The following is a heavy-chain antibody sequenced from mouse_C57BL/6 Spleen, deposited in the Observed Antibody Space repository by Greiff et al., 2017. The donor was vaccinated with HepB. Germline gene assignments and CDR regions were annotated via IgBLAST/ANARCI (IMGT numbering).Heavy chain of an antibody. V-gene: IGHV5-16*01. J-gene: IGHJ1*03. CDR3: ARVTTVVARGYFDV. CDR2: INYDGSST. Sequence: EVQRVESEGGLVQPGSSMKLSCTASGFTFSDYYMAWVRQVPEKGLEWVANINYDGSSTYYLDSLKSRFIISRDNAKNILYLQMSSLKSEDTATYYCARVTTVVARGYFDVWGTGTTVTVSS. CDR1: GFTFSDYY. D-gene: IGHD1-1*01.